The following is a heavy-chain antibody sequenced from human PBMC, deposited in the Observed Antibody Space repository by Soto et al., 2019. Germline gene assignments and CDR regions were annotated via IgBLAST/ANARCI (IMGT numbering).Heavy chain of an antibody. CDR2: IKSKTDGGTT. J-gene: IGHJ6*02. V-gene: IGHV3-15*01. CDR1: GFTFSSYS. D-gene: IGHD6-19*01. Sequence: GGSLRLSCAASGFTFSSYSMNWVRQAPGKGLEWVGRIKSKTDGGTTDYAAPVKGRFTISRDDSKNTLYLQMNSLKTEDTAVYYCTTDSAVAGRIRGYYYYGMDVWGQGTTVTVSS. CDR3: TTDSAVAGRIRGYYYYGMDV.